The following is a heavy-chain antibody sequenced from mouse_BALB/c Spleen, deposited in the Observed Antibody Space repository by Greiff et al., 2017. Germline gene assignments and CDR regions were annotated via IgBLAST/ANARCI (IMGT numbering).Heavy chain of an antibody. J-gene: IGHJ4*01. CDR3: ASSVYYDYDGDAMDY. D-gene: IGHD2-4*01. Sequence: QVQLKESGAELAKPGASVKMSCKASGYTFTSYWMHWVKQRPGQGLEWIGYINPSTGYTEYNQKFKDKATLTADKSSSTAYMQLSSLTSEDSAVYYCASSVYYDYDGDAMDYWGQGTSVTVSS. CDR1: GYTFTSYW. V-gene: IGHV1-7*01. CDR2: INPSTGYT.